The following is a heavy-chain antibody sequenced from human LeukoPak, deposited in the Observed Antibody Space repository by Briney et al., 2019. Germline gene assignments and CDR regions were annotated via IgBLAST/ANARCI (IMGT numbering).Heavy chain of an antibody. CDR3: ARGRLDANYYDSSGYFSG. D-gene: IGHD3-22*01. CDR2: INPSGGST. J-gene: IGHJ4*02. CDR1: GYTFTSYY. Sequence: ASVKVSCKASGYTFTSYYMHWVRQAPGQGLEWMGIINPSGGSTSYAQKFQGRVTMTRDTSTSTVYMELSSLRSEDTAVYYCARGRLDANYYDSSGYFSGWGQGTLVTVSS. V-gene: IGHV1-46*01.